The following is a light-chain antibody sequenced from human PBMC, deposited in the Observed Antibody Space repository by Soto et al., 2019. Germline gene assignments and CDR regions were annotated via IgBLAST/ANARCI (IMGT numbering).Light chain of an antibody. CDR1: QSVRSE. J-gene: IGKJ4*01. CDR2: GAS. V-gene: IGKV3-15*01. Sequence: EIVMTQSPASLSVSPGERVTLSCRATQSVRSELTWYHQKSGQPPRPLIYGASTRATGIPARFSGSGSGTEFTLTIDDLESEDFAVYYRQQYERWPPLTFGGGTKVEIK. CDR3: QQYERWPPLT.